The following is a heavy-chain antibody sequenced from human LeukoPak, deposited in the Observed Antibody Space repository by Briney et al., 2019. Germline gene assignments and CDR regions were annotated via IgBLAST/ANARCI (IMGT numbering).Heavy chain of an antibody. J-gene: IGHJ4*02. CDR1: GGSISSYY. CDR2: IYYSGST. Sequence: PSETLSLTCTVSGGSISSYYWSWIRQPPGKGLEWIGYIYYSGSTNYNPSLKSRVTISVDTSKNQFSLKLSSVTAADTAVYFCARGSYSGLHSDYWGQGALVTVSS. V-gene: IGHV4-59*01. D-gene: IGHD5-12*01. CDR3: ARGSYSGLHSDY.